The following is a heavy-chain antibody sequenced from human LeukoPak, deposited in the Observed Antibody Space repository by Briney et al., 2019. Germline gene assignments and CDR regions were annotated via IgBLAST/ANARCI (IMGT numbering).Heavy chain of an antibody. Sequence: GGSLRLSCAASGFIFSNYAMSWVRQAPGKGLEWISVIGDSGDNTYYADSVKGRFTISRDNSKNTLYLQMNGLRAEDTAVYYCAKSRGSGNSCSNYWGQGILVTVSS. CDR3: AKSRGSGNSCSNY. CDR1: GFIFSNYA. D-gene: IGHD2-15*01. CDR2: IGDSGDNT. J-gene: IGHJ4*02. V-gene: IGHV3-23*01.